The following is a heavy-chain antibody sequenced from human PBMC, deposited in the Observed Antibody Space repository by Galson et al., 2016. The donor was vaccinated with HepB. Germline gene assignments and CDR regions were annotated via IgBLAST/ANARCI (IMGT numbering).Heavy chain of an antibody. V-gene: IGHV3-21*01. D-gene: IGHD2-15*01. CDR2: ITGSSSNM. Sequence: SLRLSCAASGFTSSAYTMNWVRQAPGKGLEWVSSITGSSSNMYYAHTVKGRFTMSRDNAMNSLYLQMNSLRADDTAVYYCARNKDSYYHMDVWGTGTTVTVSS. CDR3: ARNKDSYYHMDV. CDR1: GFTSSAYT. J-gene: IGHJ6*03.